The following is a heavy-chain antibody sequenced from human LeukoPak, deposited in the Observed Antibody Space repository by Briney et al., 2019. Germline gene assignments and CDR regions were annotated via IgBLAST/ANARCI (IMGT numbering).Heavy chain of an antibody. V-gene: IGHV1-18*01. D-gene: IGHD2-2*01. J-gene: IGHJ4*02. Sequence: ASVKVSCKASGYTFTSYGISWVRQAPGQGLEWMGWISAYNGNTNYAQKLQGRVTMTTDTSTSTAYMELRSLRSDDTAVYYCARVGDIRYCSSTSCYGDDYWGQGTLVTVSS. CDR3: ARVGDIRYCSSTSCYGDDY. CDR2: ISAYNGNT. CDR1: GYTFTSYG.